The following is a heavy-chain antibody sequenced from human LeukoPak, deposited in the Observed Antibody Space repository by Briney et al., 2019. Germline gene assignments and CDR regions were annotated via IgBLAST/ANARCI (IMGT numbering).Heavy chain of an antibody. Sequence: SETLSLTCTVSGGSISSSSYYWGWIRQPLGKGLEWIGSIYYSGSTYYSPSLKSRVTISVDTSKNQFSLKLSSVTAADTAVYYCARDTAGNFDYWGQGTLVTVSS. CDR1: GGSISSSSYY. V-gene: IGHV4-39*07. CDR3: ARDTAGNFDY. CDR2: IYYSGST. J-gene: IGHJ4*02.